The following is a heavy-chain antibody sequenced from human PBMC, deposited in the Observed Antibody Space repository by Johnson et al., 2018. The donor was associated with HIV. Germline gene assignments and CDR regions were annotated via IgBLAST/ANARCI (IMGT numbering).Heavy chain of an antibody. J-gene: IGHJ3*02. CDR2: ISYDGSNK. CDR1: GFTFSSYA. CDR3: ARDGGIGSTREDAFDI. Sequence: VESGGGVVQPGRSLRLSCAASGFTFSSYAMHWVRQAPGKGLEWVAVISYDGSNKYYADSVKGRFTISRDTSKNTLYLQMNSRRAEDTAVYYCARDGGIGSTREDAFDIWGQGTMVIVSS. V-gene: IGHV3-30-3*01. D-gene: IGHD2-2*01.